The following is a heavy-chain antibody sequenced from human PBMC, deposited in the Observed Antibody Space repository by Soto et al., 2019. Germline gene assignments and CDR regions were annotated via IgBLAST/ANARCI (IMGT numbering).Heavy chain of an antibody. CDR1: GYTFTSYH. CDR3: ARDTPPADY. CDR2: ISAYNTNT. J-gene: IGHJ4*02. Sequence: QVQLVQSGAEVKKPGASVKVSCKTSGYTFTSYHLSWVRQAPGPGLEWMEWISAYNTNTNYAQKFQGRGTITADTLTSTAYMELRRLRSDATAVYYCARDTPPADYWCQGTLVTVSS. V-gene: IGHV1-18*01.